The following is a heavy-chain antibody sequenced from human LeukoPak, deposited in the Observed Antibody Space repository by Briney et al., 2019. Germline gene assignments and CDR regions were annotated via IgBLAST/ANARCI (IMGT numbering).Heavy chain of an antibody. V-gene: IGHV4-38-2*01. CDR3: ARVCGGDCLNAFDM. CDR1: GYSISGGYY. CDR2: MYHSGST. Sequence: SETLSLTCAVSGYSISGGYYCGWIRQSPEKGLEWIGSMYHSGSTYYNPSLKSRVTISVDTSKNQFSLKLSSVTAADTAVYYCARVCGGDCLNAFDMWGQGTMVTVSS. D-gene: IGHD2-21*01. J-gene: IGHJ3*02.